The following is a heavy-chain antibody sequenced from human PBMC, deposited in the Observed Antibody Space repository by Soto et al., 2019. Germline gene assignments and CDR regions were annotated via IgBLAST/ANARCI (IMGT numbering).Heavy chain of an antibody. Sequence: EVQLLGSGGGLVQPGGSLRLSCAASGYTFTSYVMSWVRQVPGKGLQWVSSTSGSGGTTYYADSVKGRFTISRDNSKRTLYLQMNSLRAEDTAVYSCAKGSSYYYDSSGYYYFDYWGQGTLVTVSS. V-gene: IGHV3-23*01. CDR1: GYTFTSYV. D-gene: IGHD3-22*01. CDR3: AKGSSYYYDSSGYYYFDY. CDR2: TSGSGGTT. J-gene: IGHJ4*02.